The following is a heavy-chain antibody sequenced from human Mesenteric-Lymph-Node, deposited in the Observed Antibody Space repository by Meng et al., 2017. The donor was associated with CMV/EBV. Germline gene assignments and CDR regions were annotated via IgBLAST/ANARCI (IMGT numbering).Heavy chain of an antibody. CDR2: IYYSGGT. D-gene: IGHD3-3*01. CDR3: ARGDRITIFGVVTDYGMDV. Sequence: SETLSLTCTVSGGSISSYYWSWIRQPPGKGLEWIGYIYYSGGTNYNPSLKSRVTISVDTSKNQFSLKLSSVTAADTAVYYCARGDRITIFGVVTDYGMDVWGQGTTVTVSS. J-gene: IGHJ6*02. V-gene: IGHV4-59*01. CDR1: GGSISSYY.